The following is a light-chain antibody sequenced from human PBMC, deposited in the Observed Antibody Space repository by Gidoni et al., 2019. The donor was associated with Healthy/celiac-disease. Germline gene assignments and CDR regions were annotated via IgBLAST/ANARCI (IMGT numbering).Light chain of an antibody. V-gene: IGKV1-5*01. Sequence: IQMTQSPSTLSASVGDRVTITCRPSQSISSWLAWYQQNPGKAPKLLIYDAASLESGGPSRCSGSGSGTEFTITISSRQADDFATYYCQQYNSYSWTFGQGTKVEIK. CDR1: QSISSW. CDR3: QQYNSYSWT. J-gene: IGKJ1*01. CDR2: DAA.